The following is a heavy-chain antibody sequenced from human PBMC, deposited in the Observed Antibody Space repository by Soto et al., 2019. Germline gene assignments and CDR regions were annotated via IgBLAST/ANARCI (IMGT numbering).Heavy chain of an antibody. D-gene: IGHD2-21*01. CDR3: ARVWGYYFDY. CDR2: IYHSGST. Sequence: SETLSLTCTVSGGSVGSSYWSWIRQPPGKGLEWIGYIYHSGSTYYNSSLKSRVTISVDRSKNQFSLKLSSVTAADTAVYYCARVWGYYFDYWGQGTLVTVSS. V-gene: IGHV4-59*02. CDR1: GGSVGSSY. J-gene: IGHJ4*02.